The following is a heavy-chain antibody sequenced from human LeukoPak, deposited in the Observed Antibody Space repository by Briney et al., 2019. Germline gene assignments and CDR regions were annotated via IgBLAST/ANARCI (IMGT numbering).Heavy chain of an antibody. CDR1: GGSFSGYY. V-gene: IGHV4-34*01. J-gene: IGHJ4*02. CDR3: ARVRSSSWYGVDY. CDR2: INHSGST. D-gene: IGHD6-13*01. Sequence: SETLSLTCAVYGGSFSGYYWSWIRQPPGKGLEWIGEINHSGSTNYNPSLKSRVTISVDTSKNQFSLKLSSVTAADTAVYYCARVRSSSWYGVDYWGQGTLVTVFS.